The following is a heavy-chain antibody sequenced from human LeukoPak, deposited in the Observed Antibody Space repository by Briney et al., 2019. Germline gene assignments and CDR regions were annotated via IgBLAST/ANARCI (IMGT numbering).Heavy chain of an antibody. CDR3: AVNIVATLFENY. V-gene: IGHV1-18*01. D-gene: IGHD5-12*01. J-gene: IGHJ4*02. CDR2: ISAYDGNT. CDR1: GYTFASYG. Sequence: GASVKVSCKASGYTFASYGISWVRQAPGQGLEWMGWISAYDGNTNYAQKLQGRVTMTTDASTSIAYMELRSLKSDDTAVYYCAVNIVATLFENYWGQGTLVTVSS.